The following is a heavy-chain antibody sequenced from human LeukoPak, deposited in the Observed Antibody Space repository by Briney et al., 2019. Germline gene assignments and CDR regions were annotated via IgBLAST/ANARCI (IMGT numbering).Heavy chain of an antibody. J-gene: IGHJ4*02. CDR1: GFTFSSYA. CDR3: ARGYCSGSSCYPYYFDY. D-gene: IGHD2-15*01. V-gene: IGHV3-53*01. CDR2: IYNDDDT. Sequence: GGSLRLSCAASGFTFSSYAMHWVRQAPGKGLEWVSLIYNDDDTYYVDSVRGRFTISRDISKNTLYLQMNSLRAEDTAVYYCARGYCSGSSCYPYYFDYWGQGTLVTVSS.